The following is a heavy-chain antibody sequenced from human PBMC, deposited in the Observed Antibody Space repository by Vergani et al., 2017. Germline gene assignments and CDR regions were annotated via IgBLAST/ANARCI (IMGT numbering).Heavy chain of an antibody. D-gene: IGHD2-21*01. J-gene: IGHJ4*02. Sequence: EVMLVQSGAEVKKPGESLKISCKYSESSFISNEIAWVRQMSGKGLQWMGNINPIDSKIAYSPSFQGQAIMSLDKSITTAYLQWRSRKASDTAIYYCTRHVPCGDSACLHFDHWGQGTQVTVSS. CDR1: ESSFISNE. V-gene: IGHV5-51*01. CDR2: INPIDSKI. CDR3: TRHVPCGDSACLHFDH.